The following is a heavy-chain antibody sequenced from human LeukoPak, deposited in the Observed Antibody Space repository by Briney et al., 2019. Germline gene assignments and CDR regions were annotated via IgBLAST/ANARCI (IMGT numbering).Heavy chain of an antibody. CDR1: GFTFDRYW. D-gene: IGHD4-11*01. CDR3: ARAKSNYPPGY. J-gene: IGHJ4*02. CDR2: INTDGSST. V-gene: IGHV3-74*01. Sequence: PGGSLRLSCAASGFTFDRYWMHWVRQGPGKGLVWVSRINTDGSSTSYADSVKGRFTISRDNAKNTLYLQMNSLRAEDTAMYYCARAKSNYPPGYWGQGTLVTVSS.